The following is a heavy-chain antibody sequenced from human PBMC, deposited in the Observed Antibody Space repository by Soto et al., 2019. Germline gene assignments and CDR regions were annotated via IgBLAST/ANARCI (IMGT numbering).Heavy chain of an antibody. CDR1: GGSVSSGNYF. V-gene: IGHV4-61*01. CDR3: ARLPRARNADPRRPLGYFDL. D-gene: IGHD2-8*01. CDR2: VYFRGST. J-gene: IGHJ2*01. Sequence: QVQLQESGPGLVKPSETLSLTCTVSGGSVSSGNYFWSWIRQPPGKVLEWIAYVYFRGSTNYNPSIKSLVTISLDTSKNQFSLKLSSVTAADTAMYYCARLPRARNADPRRPLGYFDLWGRGTLVTVSS.